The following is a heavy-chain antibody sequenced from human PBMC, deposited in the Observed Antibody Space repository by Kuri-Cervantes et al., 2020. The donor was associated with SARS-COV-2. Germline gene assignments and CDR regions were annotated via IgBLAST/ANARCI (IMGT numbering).Heavy chain of an antibody. Sequence: GSLRLSCTVSDGSISNYYWSWIRQSPGGGLEWIGYISYRGSTNYNPSLKSRVTISTGTSENQCSLKLSSVTAADTAVYYCARVRGYSYGPLYYYNGMDVWGQGTTVTVSS. CDR2: ISYRGST. V-gene: IGHV4-59*12. J-gene: IGHJ6*02. CDR1: DGSISNYY. D-gene: IGHD5-18*01. CDR3: ARVRGYSYGPLYYYNGMDV.